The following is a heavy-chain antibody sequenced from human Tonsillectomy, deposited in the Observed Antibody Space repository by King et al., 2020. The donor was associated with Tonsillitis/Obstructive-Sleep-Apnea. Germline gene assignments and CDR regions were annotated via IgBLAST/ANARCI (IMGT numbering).Heavy chain of an antibody. Sequence: VQLVESGGGLVQPGGSLRLSCAASGFTFSSYDMHWVRQAKGKGLEWVSGIGSAGDTYYPDSVKGRFNISRENAKNSLYLQMNSLRAGDTAVYYCARRRRAYWYFDLWGRGTLVTVSS. CDR3: ARRRRAYWYFDL. J-gene: IGHJ2*01. CDR1: GFTFSSYD. CDR2: IGSAGDT. V-gene: IGHV3-13*04.